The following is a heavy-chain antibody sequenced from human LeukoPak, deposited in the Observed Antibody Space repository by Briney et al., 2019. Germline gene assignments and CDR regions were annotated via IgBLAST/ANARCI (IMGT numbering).Heavy chain of an antibody. CDR3: ARLALDLWSGYMELYYYYMDV. V-gene: IGHV1-18*01. J-gene: IGHJ6*03. CDR1: GYTFTSYG. CDR2: ISAYNGNT. D-gene: IGHD3-3*01. Sequence: GASVKVSCKASGYTFTSYGISWVRQAPGQGLEWMGWISAYNGNTNYAQKLQGRVTMTTDTSTSTAYMELRSLRSDDTAVYYCARLALDLWSGYMELYYYYMDVWGKGTAVTVSS.